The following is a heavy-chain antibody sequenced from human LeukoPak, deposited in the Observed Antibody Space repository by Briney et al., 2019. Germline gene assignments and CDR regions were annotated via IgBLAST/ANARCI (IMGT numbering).Heavy chain of an antibody. D-gene: IGHD3-9*01. Sequence: GGSLRLSCAASGFTFSSYGVHWVRQAPGKGLEWVAFIRYDGSIKHYADSVKGRVTISRDNSKNTLYLQMNSLRAEDTAVYYCAKGSQYNILTGFIVGAMDDFDHWGQGTLVTVSS. CDR2: IRYDGSIK. V-gene: IGHV3-30*02. CDR3: AKGSQYNILTGFIVGAMDDFDH. CDR1: GFTFSSYG. J-gene: IGHJ4*02.